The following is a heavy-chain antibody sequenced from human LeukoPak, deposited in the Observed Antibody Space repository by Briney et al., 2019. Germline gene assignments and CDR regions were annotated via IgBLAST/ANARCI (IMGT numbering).Heavy chain of an antibody. CDR3: STLWYGA. CDR1: GFTFTNAW. D-gene: IGHD3-10*01. J-gene: IGHJ5*02. Sequence: KPGGSLRLSCAASGFTFTNAWMYWVRQAPGKGLERVGRIKSKTDGGTSDYAAPVTGRFTISRDDSKSTLYLEMNSLKTEDTGVYYCSTLWYGAWGQGTLVTVSS. V-gene: IGHV3-15*01. CDR2: IKSKTDGGTS.